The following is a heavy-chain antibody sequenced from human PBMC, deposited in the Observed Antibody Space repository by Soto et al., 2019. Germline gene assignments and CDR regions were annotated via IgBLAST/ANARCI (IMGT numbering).Heavy chain of an antibody. V-gene: IGHV1-18*01. CDR1: GDTFSTYT. CDR3: ARAAYEILTGYYRR. CDR2: ISAYNGKT. D-gene: IGHD3-9*01. J-gene: IGHJ4*02. Sequence: ASVKVSCKASGDTFSTYTITWVRQAPGQGLEWMGWISAYNGKTNYAQKFQDRVTMTTDTSTSTAYMELRSLRSDDTAVYYCARAAYEILTGYYRRWGQGTLVTVSS.